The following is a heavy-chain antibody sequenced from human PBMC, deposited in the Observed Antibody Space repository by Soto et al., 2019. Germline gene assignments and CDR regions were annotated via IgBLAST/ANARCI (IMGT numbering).Heavy chain of an antibody. V-gene: IGHV3-23*01. CDR2: ISGSGGST. Sequence: PGGSLRLSCAASGFTFSSYAMSWVRQAPGKGLEWVSAISGSGGSTYYADSVKGRFTISRDNSKNTLYLQMNSLRAEDTAVYYCAKSPITFGGVIVIVFDYWGQGTLVTVSS. J-gene: IGHJ4*02. CDR1: GFTFSSYA. D-gene: IGHD3-16*02. CDR3: AKSPITFGGVIVIVFDY.